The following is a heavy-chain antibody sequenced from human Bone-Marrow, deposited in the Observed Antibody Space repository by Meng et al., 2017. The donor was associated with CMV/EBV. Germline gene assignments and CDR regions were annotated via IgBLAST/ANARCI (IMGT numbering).Heavy chain of an antibody. CDR1: GSTFSSYA. CDR2: SIPIFGTA. Sequence: VSLGVSGGWVKKPGASVKVSCKASGSTFSSYAISWVRQAPGQGLEWGGGSIPIFGTANYAQKFQGRVTITADESTSTAYMGLSSLRSEDTAVYYCARDYEIRGVGAWGYWGQGTLVTVSS. CDR3: ARDYEIRGVGAWGY. V-gene: IGHV1-69*01. J-gene: IGHJ4*02. D-gene: IGHD1-26*01.